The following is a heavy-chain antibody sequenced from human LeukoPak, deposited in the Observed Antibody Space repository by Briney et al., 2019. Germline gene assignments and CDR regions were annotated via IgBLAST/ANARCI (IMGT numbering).Heavy chain of an antibody. CDR2: ISSSSSYT. V-gene: IGHV3-11*06. Sequence: NPGGSLRLSCAASGFTFSSYDMSWVRQAPGKGLEWVSYISSSSSYTNYADSVKGRFTISRDNAKNSLYLQMNSLRAEDTAVYYCARHGVTTLIFDLWGRGTLVTVSS. D-gene: IGHD4-17*01. CDR1: GFTFSSYD. J-gene: IGHJ2*01. CDR3: ARHGVTTLIFDL.